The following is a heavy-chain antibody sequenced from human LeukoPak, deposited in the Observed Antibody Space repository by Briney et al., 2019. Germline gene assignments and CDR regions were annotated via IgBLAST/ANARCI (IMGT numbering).Heavy chain of an antibody. Sequence: PGRSLRLSCAASGFTFSSYGMHWVRQAPGKGLEWVAVISYVGSNKYYADSVKGRFTISRDNSKNTLYLQMNSLRAEDTAVYYCAKDSLWFGELTYYYYGMDVWGKGTTVTVSS. CDR2: ISYVGSNK. V-gene: IGHV3-30*18. D-gene: IGHD3-10*01. CDR3: AKDSLWFGELTYYYYGMDV. CDR1: GFTFSSYG. J-gene: IGHJ6*04.